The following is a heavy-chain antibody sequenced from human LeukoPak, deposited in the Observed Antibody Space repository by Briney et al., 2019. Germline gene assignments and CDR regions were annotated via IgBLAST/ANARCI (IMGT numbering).Heavy chain of an antibody. V-gene: IGHV4-38-2*01. CDR2: IYHSGST. CDR3: ARAAYCTNGVCYGNDY. CDR1: GYSISRGYY. D-gene: IGHD2-8*01. Sequence: SETLSLTCAVSGYSISRGYYWGWIRQPPGKGVEWIGSIYHSGSTYYNPSLKSRVTISVDTSKNQFSLKLSSVTAADTAVYYCARAAYCTNGVCYGNDYWGQGTLVTVSS. J-gene: IGHJ4*02.